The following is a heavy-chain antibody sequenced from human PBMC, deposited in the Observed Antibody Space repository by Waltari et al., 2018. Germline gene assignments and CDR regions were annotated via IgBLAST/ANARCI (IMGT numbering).Heavy chain of an antibody. V-gene: IGHV4-39*01. D-gene: IGHD5-12*01. CDR3: ATYIGASVGTAAFDV. CDR2: VSYSGTT. J-gene: IGHJ3*01. Sequence: LQLQESGPRLVRPSETLSLICRVYGFSIPSNSHYWAWIRQSPGQGLEWIGTVSYSGTTYISPSLKSRVSVSRDTSKNQVSLILGSVTAADMAVYYCATYIGASVGTAAFDVWGQGTMVTVSS. CDR1: GFSIPSNSHY.